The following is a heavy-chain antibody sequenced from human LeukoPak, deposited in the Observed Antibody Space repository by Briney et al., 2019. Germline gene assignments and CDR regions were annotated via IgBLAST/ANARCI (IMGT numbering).Heavy chain of an antibody. CDR2: IKQDGSEK. Sequence: GGSLRLSCAASGFIFRTYWMSWVRQAPGKGLEWVANIKQDGSEKYYVGSVKGRFTISRDNAKNSLYLQMDYLRAEDTAVYYCARDPPHGMDVWGQGTTVTVSS. V-gene: IGHV3-7*01. CDR3: ARDPPHGMDV. J-gene: IGHJ6*02. CDR1: GFIFRTYW.